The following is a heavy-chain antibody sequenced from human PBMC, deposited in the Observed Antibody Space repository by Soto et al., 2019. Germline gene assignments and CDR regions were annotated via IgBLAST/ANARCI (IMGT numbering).Heavy chain of an antibody. CDR3: ARVSYYGSGSFNRPKSSPLKSYYYYYMDV. CDR2: INHSGST. D-gene: IGHD3-10*01. CDR1: GGSFSGYY. V-gene: IGHV4-34*01. Sequence: SETLSLTCAVYGGSFSGYYWSWIRQPPGKGLEWIGEINHSGSTNYNPSLKSRVTISVDTSKNQFSLKLGSVTAADTAVYYCARVSYYGSGSFNRPKSSPLKSYYYYYMDVWGKGTTVTVSS. J-gene: IGHJ6*03.